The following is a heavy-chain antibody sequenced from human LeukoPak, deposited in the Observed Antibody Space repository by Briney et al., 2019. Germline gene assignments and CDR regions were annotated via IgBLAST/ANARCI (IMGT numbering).Heavy chain of an antibody. J-gene: IGHJ4*02. CDR3: ARAHSAGSVGSFDY. Sequence: GGSLRLSCAASGFTVSSNYMSWVRQAPGKGLEWVSVIYSGGSTYYADSVKGRFTISRDNSKNTLYLQMNSLRAEDTAVYYCARAHSAGSVGSFDYWGQGTLVTVSS. V-gene: IGHV3-53*01. CDR1: GFTVSSNY. CDR2: IYSGGST. D-gene: IGHD2-15*01.